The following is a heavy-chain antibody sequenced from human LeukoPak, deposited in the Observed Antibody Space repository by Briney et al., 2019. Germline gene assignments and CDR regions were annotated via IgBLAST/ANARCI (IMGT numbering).Heavy chain of an antibody. Sequence: PSETLSLTCTVSGGSISSSSYYWGWIRQPPGKGLEWIGYIYYSGSTNYNPSLKSRVTISVDTSKNQFSLKLSSVTAADTAVYYCARARVWSGYTYYYYYMDVWGKGTTVTVSS. CDR1: GGSISSSSYY. CDR2: IYYSGST. CDR3: ARARVWSGYTYYYYYMDV. J-gene: IGHJ6*03. D-gene: IGHD3-3*01. V-gene: IGHV4-61*05.